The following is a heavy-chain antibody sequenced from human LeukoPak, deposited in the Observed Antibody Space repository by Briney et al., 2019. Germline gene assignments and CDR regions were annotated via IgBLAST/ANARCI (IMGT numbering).Heavy chain of an antibody. CDR1: GGTFSSYA. J-gene: IGHJ6*03. D-gene: IGHD3-10*01. CDR2: IIPIFGTA. V-gene: IGHV1-69*01. Sequence: SSVKVSCKASGGTFSSYAISWVRQAPGQGLEWMGGIIPIFGTANYAQKFQGRVTITADESTSTAYMELSSLRSEDTAVYYCARTSMVRGVITYYYYYYMDVWGKGTTVTVSS. CDR3: ARTSMVRGVITYYYYYYMDV.